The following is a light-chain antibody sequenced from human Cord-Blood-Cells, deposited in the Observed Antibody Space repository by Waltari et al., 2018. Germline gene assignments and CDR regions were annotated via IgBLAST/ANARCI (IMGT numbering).Light chain of an antibody. CDR2: EVS. V-gene: IGLV2-23*02. J-gene: IGLJ3*02. Sequence: QSALTQPASASGPPGQSLTISCTGTSSDVGSYNLVSWYHQHPGKAPKLMIYEVSKRPSGVSNRFSGSKSGNTASLTISGLQAEDEADYYCCSYAGSSTWVFGGGTKLTVL. CDR3: CSYAGSSTWV. CDR1: SSDVGSYNL.